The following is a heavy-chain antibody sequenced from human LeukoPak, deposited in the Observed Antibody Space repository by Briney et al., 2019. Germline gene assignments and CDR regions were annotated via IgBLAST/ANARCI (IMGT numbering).Heavy chain of an antibody. D-gene: IGHD6-13*01. CDR3: ARDKDSSSWYGYYYYYYMDV. J-gene: IGHJ6*03. V-gene: IGHV4-39*07. CDR2: IYYSGST. Sequence: SETLSLTCTVSGGSISSSSYYWGWIRQPPGKGLEWIGSIYYSGSTYYNPSLKSRVTISVDTSKNQFSLKLSSVTAADTAVYYCARDKDSSSWYGYYYYYYMDVWGKGTTVTVSS. CDR1: GGSISSSSYY.